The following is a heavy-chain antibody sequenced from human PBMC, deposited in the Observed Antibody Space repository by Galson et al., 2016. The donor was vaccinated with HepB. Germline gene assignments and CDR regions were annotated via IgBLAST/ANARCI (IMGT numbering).Heavy chain of an antibody. Sequence: SLRLSCAASGLIFSPYWMHWVRQAPGKGLMWLSHINSDGSTTAYADSVRGRFSISRDNAKNTLYLHMNSVRAEDTSVYYCARDATRGGDFDYWAQGTLVIVSS. CDR3: ARDATRGGDFDY. CDR2: INSDGSTT. V-gene: IGHV3-74*03. J-gene: IGHJ4*02. D-gene: IGHD2-21*01. CDR1: GLIFSPYW.